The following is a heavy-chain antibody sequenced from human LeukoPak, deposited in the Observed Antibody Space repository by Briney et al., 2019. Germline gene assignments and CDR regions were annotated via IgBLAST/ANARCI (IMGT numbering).Heavy chain of an antibody. D-gene: IGHD6-25*01. Sequence: GASVKVSCKASGYTFSSYGISWGRQGPGQGVGWVGWISAYNGNTNYAQKFQGRVTITTDESTSTAYMELSSLRSEDTAVYYCASATGRGQRPPTDAFDIWGQGTMVTVSS. V-gene: IGHV1-18*01. CDR1: GYTFSSYG. CDR3: ASATGRGQRPPTDAFDI. J-gene: IGHJ3*02. CDR2: ISAYNGNT.